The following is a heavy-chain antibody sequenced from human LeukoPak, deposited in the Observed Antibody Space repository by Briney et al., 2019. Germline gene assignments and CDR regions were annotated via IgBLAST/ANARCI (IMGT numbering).Heavy chain of an antibody. CDR2: TNPGGSNT. Sequence: GGSLRLSCAASGFTFSNYWMHWVRQVPGKGLVWVSRTNPGGSNTAYADSVKGRFTISRDNARNTLYLQMDSLRAEDTAGYYCARSNQADDYWGQGTLVTVSS. D-gene: IGHD1-14*01. CDR3: ARSNQADDY. V-gene: IGHV3-74*01. J-gene: IGHJ4*02. CDR1: GFTFSNYW.